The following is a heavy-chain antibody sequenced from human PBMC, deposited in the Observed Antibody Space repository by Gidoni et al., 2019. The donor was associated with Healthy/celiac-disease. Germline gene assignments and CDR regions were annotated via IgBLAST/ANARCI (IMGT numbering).Heavy chain of an antibody. D-gene: IGHD2-2*02. CDR2: INHSGST. V-gene: IGHV4-34*01. J-gene: IGHJ4*02. CDR3: ARVGMVVVPAAIGYFDY. Sequence: QVQLQQWGAGLLKPSETLSPTCAFYGGSFSGYYWSWIRQPPGKGLEWIGEINHSGSTNYNPSLKSRVTISVDTSKNQFSLKLSSVTAADTAVYYCARVGMVVVPAAIGYFDYWGQGTLVTVSS. CDR1: GGSFSGYY.